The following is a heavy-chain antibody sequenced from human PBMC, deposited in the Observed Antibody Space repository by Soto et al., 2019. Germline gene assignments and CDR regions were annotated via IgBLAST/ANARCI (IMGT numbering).Heavy chain of an antibody. CDR2: ISSSSSYT. V-gene: IGHV3-11*05. J-gene: IGHJ4*02. D-gene: IGHD6-13*01. CDR3: ARGRPKQLAQSYFDY. CDR1: GFTFSDYY. Sequence: QVQLVESGGGLVKPGGSLRLSCAASGFTFSDYYMSWIRQAPGKGLEWVSYISSSSSYTNYADSVKGRFTISRDNAKNSLYLQMNSLRAEDTAVYYCARGRPKQLAQSYFDYWGQGTLVTVSS.